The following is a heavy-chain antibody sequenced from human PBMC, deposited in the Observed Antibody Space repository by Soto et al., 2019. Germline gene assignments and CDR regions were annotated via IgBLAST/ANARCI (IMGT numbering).Heavy chain of an antibody. Sequence: QVTLKESGPVLVKPTETLRLTCTVSGFSLTNARLGVSWIRQPPGKALEWLGHIFSNDDNSYSASLKTRLTISKDSSKSQVFLTMSNMDPVDTATYYSARIRDESTGYYSHDGAFDIWGQGTMVTVSS. D-gene: IGHD3-22*01. V-gene: IGHV2-26*01. CDR2: IFSNDDN. J-gene: IGHJ3*02. CDR1: GFSLTNARLG. CDR3: ARIRDESTGYYSHDGAFDI.